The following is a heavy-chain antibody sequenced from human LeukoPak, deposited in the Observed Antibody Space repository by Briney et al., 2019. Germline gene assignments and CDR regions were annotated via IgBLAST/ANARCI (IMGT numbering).Heavy chain of an antibody. V-gene: IGHV3-23*01. CDR3: AKEDLGYDFWSGYYYYGMDV. CDR1: GFTFSSYA. CDR2: ISGSGGST. J-gene: IGHJ6*02. Sequence: GGSLRLSCAASGFTFSSYAMSWVRQAPGKGLEWVSAISGSGGSTYYADSVKGRFTISRDNSKNTLYLQMNSLRAEDTAVYYCAKEDLGYDFWSGYYYYGMDVWGQGTTVTVSS. D-gene: IGHD3-3*01.